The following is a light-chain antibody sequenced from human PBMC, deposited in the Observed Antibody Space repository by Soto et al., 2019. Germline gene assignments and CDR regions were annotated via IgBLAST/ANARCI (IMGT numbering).Light chain of an antibody. CDR2: AAS. Sequence: DIPMTQSPSSLSASVGDRVTITCRASQSISSYLNWYQQKPGKAPKLLIYAASSLQSGVPSRFSGSGSVTDFTLTISSLQPEDFATYYCQQSYSTPRTFGPWTKVDIK. J-gene: IGKJ3*01. V-gene: IGKV1-39*01. CDR3: QQSYSTPRT. CDR1: QSISSY.